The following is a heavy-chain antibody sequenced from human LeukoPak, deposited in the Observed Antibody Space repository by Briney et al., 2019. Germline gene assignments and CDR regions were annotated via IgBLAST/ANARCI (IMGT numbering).Heavy chain of an antibody. CDR3: ARAGVRGVTPPY. Sequence: PGGSLRLPCAASGFTFSSYSMNWVRQAPGKGLEWVSSISSSSSYIYYADSVKGRFTISRDNAKNSLYLQMNSLRAEDTAVYYCARAGVRGVTPPYWGQGTLVTVSS. D-gene: IGHD3-10*01. CDR2: ISSSSSYI. V-gene: IGHV3-21*01. CDR1: GFTFSSYS. J-gene: IGHJ4*02.